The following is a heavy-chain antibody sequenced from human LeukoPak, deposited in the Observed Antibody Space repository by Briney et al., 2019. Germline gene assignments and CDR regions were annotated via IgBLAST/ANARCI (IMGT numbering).Heavy chain of an antibody. V-gene: IGHV4-31*03. D-gene: IGHD3-22*01. CDR1: GGSISSGDYY. J-gene: IGHJ5*02. Sequence: SQTLSLTCTVSGGSISSGDYYWSWIRQHPGKGLEWIGYIYYSGSTYYNPSLKSRVTISGDTSKNQFSLKLSSVTAADTAVYYCASSSLGYYYDSSGYRAPHWFDPWGQGTLVTVSS. CDR3: ASSSLGYYYDSSGYRAPHWFDP. CDR2: IYYSGST.